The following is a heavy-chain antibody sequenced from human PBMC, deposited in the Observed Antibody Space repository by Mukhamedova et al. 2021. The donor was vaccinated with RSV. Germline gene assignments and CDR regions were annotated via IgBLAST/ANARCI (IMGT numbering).Heavy chain of an antibody. Sequence: VKGRFTISRDNAKNSLYLQMNSLRAEDTALYYCASSWIQNSSDIWGQGTMVIVS. V-gene: IGHV3-11*01. D-gene: IGHD5-18*01. CDR3: ASSWIQNSSDI. J-gene: IGHJ3*02.